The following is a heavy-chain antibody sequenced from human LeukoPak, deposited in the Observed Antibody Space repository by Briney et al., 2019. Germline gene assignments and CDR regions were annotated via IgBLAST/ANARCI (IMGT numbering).Heavy chain of an antibody. CDR2: ISGSGGST. J-gene: IGHJ4*02. D-gene: IGHD5-18*01. CDR3: AKGSGYSYAYYFDY. V-gene: IGHV3-23*01. CDR1: GFTFSSYA. Sequence: GGSLRLSCAASGFTFSSYAMSWVRQAPGKGLEWVSAISGSGGSTYYADSVKGRFTISRDNSKNTLYLQMNSLRVEDTAVYYCAKGSGYSYAYYFDYWGRGTLVTVSS.